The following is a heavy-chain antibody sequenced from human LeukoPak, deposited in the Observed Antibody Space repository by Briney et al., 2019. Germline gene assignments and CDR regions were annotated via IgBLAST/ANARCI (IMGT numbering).Heavy chain of an antibody. CDR3: ARAVAAARGVNYFDY. V-gene: IGHV3-13*01. Sequence: GGSLRLSCAASGFTFSNYDMHWVRQVTGKYLEWVSAIGTNGDTYYPGSVKGRFTISREDAKNSLYLQMNSLRAGDTAVYYCARAVAAARGVNYFDYWGQGTLVTVPS. D-gene: IGHD3-10*01. J-gene: IGHJ4*02. CDR1: GFTFSNYD. CDR2: IGTNGDT.